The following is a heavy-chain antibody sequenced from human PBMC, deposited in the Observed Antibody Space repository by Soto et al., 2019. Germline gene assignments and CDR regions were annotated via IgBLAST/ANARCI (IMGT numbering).Heavy chain of an antibody. Sequence: GESLKISCKGSGYSFTSYWIGWVRQMPGKGLEWMGIIYPGDSDTRYSPSFQGQVTISADKSISTAYLQWSSLKAADTAMYYCARRRYYYDSSGYYAVAGFAIWGQGTMVTVSS. V-gene: IGHV5-51*01. CDR1: GYSFTSYW. CDR3: ARRRYYYDSSGYYAVAGFAI. CDR2: IYPGDSDT. D-gene: IGHD3-22*01. J-gene: IGHJ3*02.